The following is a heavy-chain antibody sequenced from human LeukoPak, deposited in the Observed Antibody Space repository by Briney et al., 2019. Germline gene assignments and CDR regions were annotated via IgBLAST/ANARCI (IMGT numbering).Heavy chain of an antibody. D-gene: IGHD3-10*01. CDR1: RFTFSNYW. Sequence: GGSLRLSCVVSRFTFSNYWMSWVRQAPGKGLEWVANINQDGSKKVYADSMKGRFTISRDNAKNTLDLQMNSLRAEDTAVYYCARVFGTGFYYYGMDVWGQGTTVTVSS. CDR2: INQDGSKK. J-gene: IGHJ6*02. V-gene: IGHV3-7*01. CDR3: ARVFGTGFYYYGMDV.